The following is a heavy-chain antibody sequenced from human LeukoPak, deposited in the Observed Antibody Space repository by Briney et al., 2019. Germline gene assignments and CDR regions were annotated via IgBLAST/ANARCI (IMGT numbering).Heavy chain of an antibody. Sequence: GGSQRLSCAASGFTFCIYDMHCVRDSPDKGVVGVAVISYGGSNKYYADSVKGRFTISRDNSKNTLYLQMNSLRAEDTAVYYCAREGRFTMIVVVTANWFDPWGQGTLVTVSS. CDR1: GFTFCIYD. J-gene: IGHJ5*02. D-gene: IGHD3-22*01. CDR2: ISYGGSNK. V-gene: IGHV3-30-3*01. CDR3: AREGRFTMIVVVTANWFDP.